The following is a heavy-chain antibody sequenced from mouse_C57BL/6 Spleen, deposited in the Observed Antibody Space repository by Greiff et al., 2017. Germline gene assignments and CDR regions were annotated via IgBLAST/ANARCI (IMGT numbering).Heavy chain of an antibody. CDR3: AGITTVLAMDY. J-gene: IGHJ4*01. CDR2: IDPANGNT. Sequence: EVQLQQSVAELVRPGASVKLSCTASGFHIKNTYMHWVKQRPEQGLEWIGRIDPANGNTKYAPKFQGKATITADTSSNTAYLQLSSLTSEDTAIYYCAGITTVLAMDYWGQGTSVTVSS. D-gene: IGHD1-1*01. V-gene: IGHV14-3*01. CDR1: GFHIKNTY.